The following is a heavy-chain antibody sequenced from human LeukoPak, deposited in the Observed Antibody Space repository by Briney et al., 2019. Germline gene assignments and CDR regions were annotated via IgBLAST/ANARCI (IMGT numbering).Heavy chain of an antibody. D-gene: IGHD3-9*01. CDR1: GVSISSSEW. V-gene: IGHV4-4*02. Sequence: NPSGTLSLTCAVSGVSISSSEWWIWVRQPPGQGLEWIGEIHRAGRTRYNPSLKSRVTVSMDYSKNQFSLKLTSVTAADTAIYYCGKTDIYFNPIDYWGPGSLVTVSS. CDR3: GKTDIYFNPIDY. J-gene: IGHJ4*02. CDR2: IHRAGRT.